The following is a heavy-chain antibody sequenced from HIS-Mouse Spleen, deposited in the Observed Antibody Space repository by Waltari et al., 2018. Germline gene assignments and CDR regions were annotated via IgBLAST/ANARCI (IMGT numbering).Heavy chain of an antibody. CDR3: AKDGRSLNY. V-gene: IGHV3-9*01. CDR1: GFPFDDYA. J-gene: IGHJ4*02. CDR2: ISWNSGSI. Sequence: EVQLLESGGGFVQPGRSLRLSCAASGFPFDDYAMQWVRQAPGKGLEWVSGISWNSGSIGYADSVKGRFTISRDNAKNSLYLQMNSLRAEDTALYYCAKDGRSLNYWGQGTLVTVSS.